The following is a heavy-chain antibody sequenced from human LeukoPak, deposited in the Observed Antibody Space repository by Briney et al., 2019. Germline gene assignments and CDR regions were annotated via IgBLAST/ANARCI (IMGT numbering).Heavy chain of an antibody. CDR3: ARAGCVGGTCYICEAFYFPMDV. J-gene: IGHJ6*02. CDR2: ISSTSTTI. Sequence: PGGSLRLSCAASGFNLKSYSMTWVRQTPGKGLEWPAYISSTSTTIYYTDSVRGRFTISRDNAQNSLFLQMNSLRDEDTALYYCARAGCVGGTCYICEAFYFPMDVWGRGTTVTVSS. V-gene: IGHV3-48*02. CDR1: GFNLKSYS. D-gene: IGHD2-15*01.